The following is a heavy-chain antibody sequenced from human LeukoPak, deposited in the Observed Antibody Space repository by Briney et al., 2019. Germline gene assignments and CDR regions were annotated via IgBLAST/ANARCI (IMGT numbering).Heavy chain of an antibody. J-gene: IGHJ6*02. D-gene: IGHD4-17*01. CDR1: GYSVSSNSAA. Sequence: SQTLSLTCAISGYSVSSNSAAWNWIRQSPSRGLEWLGRTYYRSKWYNDYAVSVKSRITINPDTSKNKFSLQLNSVTPEDTAVYYCARDFYPAKVTTYYGMDVWGQGTTVTVSS. CDR3: ARDFYPAKVTTYYGMDV. V-gene: IGHV6-1*01. CDR2: TYYRSKWYN.